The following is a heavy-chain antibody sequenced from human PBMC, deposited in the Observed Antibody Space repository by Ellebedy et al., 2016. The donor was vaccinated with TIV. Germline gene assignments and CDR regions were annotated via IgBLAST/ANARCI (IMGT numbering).Heavy chain of an antibody. CDR2: IKQDGSEK. D-gene: IGHD3-3*01. Sequence: GESLKISCAASGFTFSSYWMSWVRQAPGKGLEWVANIKQDGSEKYYVDSVKGRFTISRDNAKNSLYLQMNSLRAEDTAVYYCARVEWLLHRNAVIFDYWGQGTLVTVSS. V-gene: IGHV3-7*01. CDR1: GFTFSSYW. CDR3: ARVEWLLHRNAVIFDY. J-gene: IGHJ4*02.